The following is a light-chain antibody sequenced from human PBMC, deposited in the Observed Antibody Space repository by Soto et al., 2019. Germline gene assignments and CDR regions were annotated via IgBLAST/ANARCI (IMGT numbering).Light chain of an antibody. CDR2: GAS. Sequence: EIVMSQSPATLSVSPWERATLSCRASQSVSVNLAWYQQKPGKAPRLLIYGASTRATGIPARFSGSGSGTEFTLTISSLQSEDFAVYYCQQYHDWGEFGQGTKVDIK. V-gene: IGKV3-15*01. CDR3: QQYHDWGE. CDR1: QSVSVN. J-gene: IGKJ1*01.